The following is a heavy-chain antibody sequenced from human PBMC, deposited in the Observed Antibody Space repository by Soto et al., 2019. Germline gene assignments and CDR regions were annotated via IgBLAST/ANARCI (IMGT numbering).Heavy chain of an antibody. D-gene: IGHD3-9*01. CDR2: IWDDGSNK. V-gene: IGHV3-33*01. CDR3: ATDILTGRRGY. CDR1: GFTFSSYG. J-gene: IGHJ4*02. Sequence: QVQLVESGGGVVQPGRSLRLSCAASGFTFSSYGMHWVRQAPGKGLEWVAVIWDDGSNKYYADSVKGRFTISRDNSKNTLYLQMNSLRDEDTAVYYCATDILTGRRGYWGQGTLVTVSS.